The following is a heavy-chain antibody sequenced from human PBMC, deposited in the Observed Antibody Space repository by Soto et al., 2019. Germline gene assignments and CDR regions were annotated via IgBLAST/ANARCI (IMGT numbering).Heavy chain of an antibody. V-gene: IGHV1-8*01. Sequence: QVLLVQSGTEVKKPGASVTVSCKASGFSFTRNDIHWVRQAPGHGLQWLGWMNINLNATDSPKAFRGRVFMTLNTSISTAYLEVRALKYDDTAIYYCAREVVEGRSVWLNPWGQGTLVSVSS. D-gene: IGHD2-15*01. J-gene: IGHJ5*02. CDR3: AREVVEGRSVWLNP. CDR1: GFSFTRND. CDR2: MNINLNAT.